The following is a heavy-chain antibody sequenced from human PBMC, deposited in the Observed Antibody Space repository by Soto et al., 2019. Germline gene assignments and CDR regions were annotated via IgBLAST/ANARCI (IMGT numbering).Heavy chain of an antibody. CDR3: AHRRNYDILTGYYKPRGYYDY. D-gene: IGHD3-9*01. CDR1: GFSLSTSGVG. CDR2: IYWDDDK. Sequence: QITLKESGPTLVKPTQTLTLTCTFSGFSLSTSGVGVGWIRQPPGKALEWLALIYWDDDKRYSPSLKSRLTITKDTSKNQVVLTMTSMDPVDTATYYCAHRRNYDILTGYYKPRGYYDYWGQGTLVTVSS. V-gene: IGHV2-5*02. J-gene: IGHJ4*02.